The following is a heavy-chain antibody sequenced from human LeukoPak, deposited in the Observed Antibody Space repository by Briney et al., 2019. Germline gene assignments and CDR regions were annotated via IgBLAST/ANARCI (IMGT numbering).Heavy chain of an antibody. CDR2: ISRSGDTT. J-gene: IGHJ4*02. V-gene: IGHV3-23*01. CDR1: GFTFGSYS. D-gene: IGHD4-11*01. Sequence: GGSLRLSCVASGFTFGSYSMNWVRQAPGKGLEWVSSISRSGDTTYYADSVKGRFTISRDNSKNTLYLQMDTLRAEDTAIYYCADSNYWYPVDYWGQGTLVTVSS. CDR3: ADSNYWYPVDY.